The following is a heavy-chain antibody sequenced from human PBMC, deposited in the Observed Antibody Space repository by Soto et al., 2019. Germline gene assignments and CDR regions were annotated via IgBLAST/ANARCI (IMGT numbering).Heavy chain of an antibody. CDR1: GISLSTSGVG. CDR3: AHRQHSYGYNWFDP. Sequence: SGPTLVNPTQTLTLTCTFSGISLSTSGVGVGWIRQPPGKALEWLALIYWNDDKRYSPSLKSRLTITKDTSKNQVVLTMTNMDPVDTATYYCAHRQHSYGYNWFDPWGQGTLVTVSS. V-gene: IGHV2-5*01. CDR2: IYWNDDK. D-gene: IGHD5-18*01. J-gene: IGHJ5*02.